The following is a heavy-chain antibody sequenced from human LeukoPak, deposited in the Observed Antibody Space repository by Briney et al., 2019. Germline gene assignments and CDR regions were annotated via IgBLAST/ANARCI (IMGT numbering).Heavy chain of an antibody. V-gene: IGHV1-24*01. J-gene: IGHJ5*02. CDR3: ARLAVSNWFDP. D-gene: IGHD2-8*02. CDR1: GYTLTELS. CDR2: FDPEDGET. Sequence: ASVKVSCKVSGYTLTELSMHWVRQAPGKGLEWMGGFDPEDGETIYAQKFQGRVTTTTDTSTSTAYMELRSLRSDDTAVYYCARLAVSNWFDPWGQGTLVTVSS.